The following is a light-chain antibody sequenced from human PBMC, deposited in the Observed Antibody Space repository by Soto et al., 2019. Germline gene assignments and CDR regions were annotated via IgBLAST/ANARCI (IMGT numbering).Light chain of an antibody. V-gene: IGLV2-14*01. Sequence: QSVLTEPASVEESTGRCMTIPCTGKSSDVGGYNYVSCYQQHPGTVPKLVIYDVSNRPSGVYNRFSGSKSGNTASLTISGLQAEDEADYYCSSYTSTSTHVFGSGTKVTVL. CDR3: SSYTSTSTHV. J-gene: IGLJ1*01. CDR1: SSDVGGYNY. CDR2: DVS.